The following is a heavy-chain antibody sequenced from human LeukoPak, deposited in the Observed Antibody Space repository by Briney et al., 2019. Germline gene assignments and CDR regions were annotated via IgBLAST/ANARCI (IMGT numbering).Heavy chain of an antibody. CDR3: AKDRAVAGTRRPSYYFDY. Sequence: PGGPLRLSCAASGFTFSSYGMHWVRQAPGKGLERVAFIRYDGSNKYYADSVKGRFTISRDNSKNTLYLQMNSLRAEDTAVYYCAKDRAVAGTRRPSYYFDYWGQGTLVTVSS. CDR1: GFTFSSYG. V-gene: IGHV3-30*02. J-gene: IGHJ4*02. D-gene: IGHD6-19*01. CDR2: IRYDGSNK.